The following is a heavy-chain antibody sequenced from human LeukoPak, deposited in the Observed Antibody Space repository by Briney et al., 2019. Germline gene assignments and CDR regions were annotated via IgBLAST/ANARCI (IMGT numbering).Heavy chain of an antibody. Sequence: GGSLRLSCAASGFTFSSYAMSWVRQAPGKGLEWVSAISGSGGSTYYADSVKGRFTISRDNSKNTLYPQMNSLRAEDTAVYYCARIGWELYAFDIWGQGTMVTVSS. D-gene: IGHD1-26*01. CDR3: ARIGWELYAFDI. CDR1: GFTFSSYA. J-gene: IGHJ3*02. V-gene: IGHV3-23*01. CDR2: ISGSGGST.